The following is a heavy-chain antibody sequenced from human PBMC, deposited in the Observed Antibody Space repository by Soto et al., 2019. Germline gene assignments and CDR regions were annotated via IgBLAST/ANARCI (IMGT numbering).Heavy chain of an antibody. CDR1: GGYISSSGYY. V-gene: IGHV4-39*01. CDR2: ISYSGST. CDR3: ARPRYFDWLAQEYNWFDP. D-gene: IGHD3-9*01. J-gene: IGHJ5*02. Sequence: PSETLSLTCTVSGGYISSSGYYWGWIRQPPGRGLEWVGSISYSGSTYYNPSLKSRVTISVDTSKNQFSLKLSSVTAADTALYYCARPRYFDWLAQEYNWFDPWGQGTLVTVSS.